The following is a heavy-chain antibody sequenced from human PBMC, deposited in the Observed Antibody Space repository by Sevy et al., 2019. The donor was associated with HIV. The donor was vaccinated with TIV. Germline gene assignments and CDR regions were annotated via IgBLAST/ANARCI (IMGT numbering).Heavy chain of an antibody. CDR1: GFTFSSYW. J-gene: IGHJ4*02. CDR3: ARGIYGSGSRLGLGY. V-gene: IGHV3-7*01. CDR2: MRQEGSEK. Sequence: GGSLRLSCAASGFTFSSYWMTWVRQAPGKGLEWVANMRQEGSEKYYVDSVKGRFTISRDNAKNSVYLQMNSLRAEDTAVYYCARGIYGSGSRLGLGYWGQGTLVTVSS. D-gene: IGHD3-10*01.